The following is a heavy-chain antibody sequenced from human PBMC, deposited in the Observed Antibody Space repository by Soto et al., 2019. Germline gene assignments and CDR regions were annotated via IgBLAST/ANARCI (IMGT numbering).Heavy chain of an antibody. J-gene: IGHJ5*02. Sequence: ASVKVSCKVFGYTFSELSIDWVRQAPGGGLEWMGGFDPEDGETIYAQKFQGRVTMTEDTSTDTAYMELSNLRSEDTAVYYCAPQAGYCTNGICYRGGDWLDPWGQGTLVTVSS. CDR1: GYTFSELS. CDR3: APQAGYCTNGICYRGGDWLDP. CDR2: FDPEDGET. V-gene: IGHV1-24*01. D-gene: IGHD2-8*01.